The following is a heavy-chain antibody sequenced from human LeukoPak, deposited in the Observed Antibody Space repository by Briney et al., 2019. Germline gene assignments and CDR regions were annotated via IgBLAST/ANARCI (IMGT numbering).Heavy chain of an antibody. V-gene: IGHV1-2*02. CDR2: INPNSGGT. CDR1: GYTFTGYY. Sequence: ASVKVSCKASGYTFTGYYMHWVRQAPGQGLEWMGWINPNSGGTNYAQKFQGRVTMTRDTSISTAYMELSRLRSDDTAVYYCERDWGIAARPGAFDIWGQGTMVTVSS. CDR3: ERDWGIAARPGAFDI. J-gene: IGHJ3*02. D-gene: IGHD6-6*01.